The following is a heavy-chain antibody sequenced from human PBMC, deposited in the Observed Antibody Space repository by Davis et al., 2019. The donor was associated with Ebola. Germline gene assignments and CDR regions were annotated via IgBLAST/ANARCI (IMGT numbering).Heavy chain of an antibody. J-gene: IGHJ4*02. CDR3: ARGATVVKALDY. CDR1: GFTFSSYW. V-gene: IGHV3-7*01. Sequence: GESLKISCAASGFTFSSYWMSWVRQAPGKGLEWVANINDAGTEKHYVDSVKGRFTISRDNAKNSLYLQMNSLRAEDTAVYYCARGATVVKALDYWGQGTLVTVSS. D-gene: IGHD4-23*01. CDR2: INDAGTEK.